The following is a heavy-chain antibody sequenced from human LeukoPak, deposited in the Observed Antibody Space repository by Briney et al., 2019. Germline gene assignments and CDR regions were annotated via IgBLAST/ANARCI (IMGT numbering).Heavy chain of an antibody. CDR3: ARVFRGAVTSNWFDP. J-gene: IGHJ5*02. Sequence: SETLSLTCTVSGDSISDFSWTWIRQTPGKGLEWIGFISSSGTSHYSPSLESRVTFSLDTSKNQFSLSLKSVTAADTAVYYCARVFRGAVTSNWFDPWGQGILVTVSS. D-gene: IGHD3-3*01. CDR2: ISSSGTS. V-gene: IGHV4-59*01. CDR1: GDSISDFS.